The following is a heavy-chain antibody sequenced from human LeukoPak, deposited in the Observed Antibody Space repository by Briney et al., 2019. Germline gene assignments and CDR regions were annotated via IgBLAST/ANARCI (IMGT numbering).Heavy chain of an antibody. CDR2: ISGSGGST. V-gene: IGHV3-23*01. CDR1: GFTFSSYG. CDR3: AKVADTAMVMYYYYYMDV. D-gene: IGHD5-18*01. Sequence: GGSLRLSCAASGFTFSSYGMHWVRQAPGKGLEWVSAISGSGGSTYYADSVKGRFTISRDNSKNTLYLQMNSLRAEDTAVYYCAKVADTAMVMYYYYYMDVWGKGTTVTVSS. J-gene: IGHJ6*03.